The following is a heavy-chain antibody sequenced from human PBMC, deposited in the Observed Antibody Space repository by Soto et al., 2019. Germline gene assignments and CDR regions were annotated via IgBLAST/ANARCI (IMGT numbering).Heavy chain of an antibody. CDR1: GGSVTSDEDY. CDR3: ATESGSTYGYFDH. V-gene: IGHV4-30-4*01. D-gene: IGHD5-18*01. J-gene: IGHJ4*02. Sequence: SETLSLTCTVSGGSVTSDEDYWSWIRQSPGKGLEWIGYISNSGSTGYNPSLKTRLSMSVDRSKNQFTLRLTSVTAADTAVYFCATESGSTYGYFDHWGQGTQVTVSS. CDR2: ISNSGST.